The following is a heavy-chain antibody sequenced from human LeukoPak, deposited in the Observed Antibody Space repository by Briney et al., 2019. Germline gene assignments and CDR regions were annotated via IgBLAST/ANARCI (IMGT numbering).Heavy chain of an antibody. D-gene: IGHD1-26*01. CDR3: ARADNSGSLDY. CDR2: INPNSGDT. CDR1: GFTFTAYY. Sequence: ASVKISCKASGFTFTAYYMHWVRQAPGQGLEWMGWINPNSGDTNSAQKFQNRVTMTRDTSISTAYRELSRLRSDDTAVYYCARADNSGSLDYWGQGTLVTVSS. V-gene: IGHV1-2*02. J-gene: IGHJ4*02.